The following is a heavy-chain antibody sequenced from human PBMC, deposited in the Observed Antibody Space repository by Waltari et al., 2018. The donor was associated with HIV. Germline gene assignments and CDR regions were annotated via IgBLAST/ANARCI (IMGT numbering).Heavy chain of an antibody. J-gene: IGHJ3*02. D-gene: IGHD2-2*01. Sequence: QVQLQESGPGLVKASETLSLTCTVSGGSISSYYWSWIRQPAGKGLEWIGRIYTSGSTNYNASLKSRVTMLIDTSKNQFFLKLSSVTAADTAVYYCAREYCSSTSCSPNGRLGAFDIWGQGTMVTVSS. V-gene: IGHV4-4*07. CDR1: GGSISSYY. CDR2: IYTSGST. CDR3: AREYCSSTSCSPNGRLGAFDI.